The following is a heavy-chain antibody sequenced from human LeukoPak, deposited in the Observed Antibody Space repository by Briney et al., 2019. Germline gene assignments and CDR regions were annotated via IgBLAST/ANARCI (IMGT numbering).Heavy chain of an antibody. Sequence: SGGSLRLSCAASGFTFSSYAMHWVRQAPGKGLEWVAVISYDGSNKYYADSVKGRFTISRDNSKNTLYLQMNSLRAEDTAVYYCARDPRRELRYFNPRGYFDYWGQGTLVTVSS. CDR1: GFTFSSYA. CDR2: ISYDGSNK. J-gene: IGHJ4*02. V-gene: IGHV3-30-3*01. D-gene: IGHD3-9*01. CDR3: ARDPRRELRYFNPRGYFDY.